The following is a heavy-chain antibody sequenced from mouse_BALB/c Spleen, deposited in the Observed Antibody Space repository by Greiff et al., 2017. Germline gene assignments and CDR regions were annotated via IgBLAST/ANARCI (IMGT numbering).Heavy chain of an antibody. Sequence: QVQLQQSGPELVKPGASVRISCKASGYTFTSYYIHWVKQRPGQGLEWIGWIYPGNVNTKYNEKFKGKATLTADKSSSTAYMQLSSLTSEDSAVYYCARGATVYFDYWGQGTTLTVSS. CDR1: GYTFTSYY. CDR3: ARGATVYFDY. J-gene: IGHJ2*01. D-gene: IGHD3-1*01. V-gene: IGHV1S56*01. CDR2: IYPGNVNT.